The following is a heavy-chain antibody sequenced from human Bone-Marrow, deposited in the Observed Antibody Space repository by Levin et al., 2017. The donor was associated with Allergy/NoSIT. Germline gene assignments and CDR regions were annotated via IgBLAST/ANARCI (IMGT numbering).Heavy chain of an antibody. V-gene: IGHV3-21*01. CDR1: GFNFSTYS. D-gene: IGHD2-2*01. CDR2: ISRSSSFI. CDR3: ARDVKGSVVVIPAALDY. J-gene: IGHJ4*02. Sequence: LSLTCVASGFNFSTYSMNWVRQAPGKGLEWVSSISRSSSFIYYADSVKGRFTISRDNAKNSLYLQMNSLRADDTAVYYCARDVKGSVVVIPAALDYWGQGALVTVSS.